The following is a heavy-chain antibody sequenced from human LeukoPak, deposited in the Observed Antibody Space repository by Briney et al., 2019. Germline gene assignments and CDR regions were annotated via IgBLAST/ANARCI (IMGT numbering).Heavy chain of an antibody. CDR2: ISWNSGSI. CDR3: AKDYRDGYN. D-gene: IGHD5-12*01. CDR1: GFTXXXYA. Sequence: GFTXXXYAMHWVRQAPGKGLEWVSGISWNSGSIGYADSVKGRFTISRDNAKNSLYLQMNSLRAEDTALYYCAKDYRDGYNWGQGTLVTVSS. J-gene: IGHJ4*02. V-gene: IGHV3-9*01.